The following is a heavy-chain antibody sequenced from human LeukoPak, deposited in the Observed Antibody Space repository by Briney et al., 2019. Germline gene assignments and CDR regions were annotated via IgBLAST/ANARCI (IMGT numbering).Heavy chain of an antibody. D-gene: IGHD2-2*01. J-gene: IGHJ3*02. CDR2: IIPIFGTA. Sequence: SVKVSCKASGGTFSSYAISWVRQAPGQGLEWMGGIIPIFGTANYAQKFQGRVTITADESTSTAYMELSSLRSEDTAVYYCASDIVVVPDAKKAFDIWGQGTMVTVSS. V-gene: IGHV1-69*01. CDR1: GGTFSSYA. CDR3: ASDIVVVPDAKKAFDI.